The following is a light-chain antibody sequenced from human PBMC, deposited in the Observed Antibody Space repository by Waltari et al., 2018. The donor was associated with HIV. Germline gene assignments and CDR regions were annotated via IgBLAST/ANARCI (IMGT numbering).Light chain of an antibody. Sequence: DIFLTQSPDTVSVSLGERAAVLCRSKRSVLSSSTNENIFGWYQNRPGQPPRLLFSAASIRASGVPARFSASRSETDFNFNFDELKPDDLAVYVCQQYYSPATFG. CDR3: QQYYSPAT. J-gene: IGKJ4*02. CDR2: AAS. CDR1: RSVLSSSTNENI. V-gene: IGKV4-1*01.